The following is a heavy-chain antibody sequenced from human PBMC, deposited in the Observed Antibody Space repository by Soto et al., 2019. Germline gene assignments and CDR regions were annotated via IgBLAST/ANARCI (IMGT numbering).Heavy chain of an antibody. CDR2: IIPIFGTA. V-gene: IGHV1-69*13. CDR1: GYTFTSYG. J-gene: IGHJ3*02. Sequence: SVKVSCKASGYTFTSYGISWVRQAPGQGLEWMGGIIPIFGTANYAQKFQGRVTITADESTSTAYMELSSLRSEDTAVYYCARDSEDAFDIWGQGTMVTVSS. CDR3: ARDSEDAFDI.